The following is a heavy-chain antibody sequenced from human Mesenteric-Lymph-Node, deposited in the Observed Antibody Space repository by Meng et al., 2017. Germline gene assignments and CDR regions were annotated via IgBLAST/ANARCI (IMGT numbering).Heavy chain of an antibody. CDR1: GGTFRSYA. CDR3: ARDLLRRGAFDI. V-gene: IGHV1-69*01. Sequence: QVQLWQYGGEVKKRGYSVKVSCKASGGTFRSYAISWVRHASGQGLEWMGGIIPSFGTANYAQKFQGRVTITTDESTSTAYMELSSLRSEDTAVYYCARDLLRRGAFDIWGQGTMVTVSS. D-gene: IGHD2/OR15-2a*01. J-gene: IGHJ3*02. CDR2: IIPSFGTA.